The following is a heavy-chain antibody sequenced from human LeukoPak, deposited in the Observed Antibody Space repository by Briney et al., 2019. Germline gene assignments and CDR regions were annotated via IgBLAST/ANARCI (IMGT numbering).Heavy chain of an antibody. CDR3: VKYSGIGDWFDP. CDR2: IYYSGST. J-gene: IGHJ5*02. V-gene: IGHV4-30-4*01. D-gene: IGHD6-13*01. Sequence: PSETLSLTCTVSGGSISSGDYYWSWIRRPPGKGLEWIGYIYYSGSTYYNPSLKSRVTISVDTSKNQFSLKLSSVTAADAAVYYCVKYSGIGDWFDPWGQGTLVTVSS. CDR1: GGSISSGDYY.